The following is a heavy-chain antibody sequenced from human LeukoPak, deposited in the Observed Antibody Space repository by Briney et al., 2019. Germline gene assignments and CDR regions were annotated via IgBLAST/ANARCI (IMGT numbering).Heavy chain of an antibody. V-gene: IGHV1-18*01. CDR3: ARMFLLLGDVLTVPPRGFDY. D-gene: IGHD3-9*01. CDR1: CYTFTTYG. Sequence: GASVKVSCKASCYTFTTYGISWVRQAPGQGLEWLGRISVYNGNTNYAQKLQGRVTMTTDTSTSTAYMELRSLRSDDTAVYYCARMFLLLGDVLTVPPRGFDYWGQGTLVTVSS. J-gene: IGHJ4*02. CDR2: ISVYNGNT.